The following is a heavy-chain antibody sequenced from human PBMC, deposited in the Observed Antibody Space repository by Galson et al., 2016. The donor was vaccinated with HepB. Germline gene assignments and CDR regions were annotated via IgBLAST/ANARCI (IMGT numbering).Heavy chain of an antibody. V-gene: IGHV3-30-3*01. D-gene: IGHD5-12*01. CDR1: GFTFSRYT. CDR2: ISSEGSKE. J-gene: IGHJ4*02. CDR3: AKDNAAWRVDY. Sequence: SLRLSCAASGFTFSRYTMHWVRQAPGKGLEWVAVISSEGSKEYYADSVKGRFTISRDNSRNTLYLQMNSLRAEDAAVYYCAKDNAAWRVDYWGQGSLVTVSS.